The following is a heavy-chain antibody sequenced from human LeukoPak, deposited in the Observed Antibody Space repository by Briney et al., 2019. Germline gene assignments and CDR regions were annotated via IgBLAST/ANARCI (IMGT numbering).Heavy chain of an antibody. J-gene: IGHJ4*02. Sequence: GGSLRLSCVASGFPFSSHGMSWVRQAPGKGLEWVAVISFDGRNEYYADSVKGRFTISRDDSKNTLFLQMNNLGPEDTALYYCARPNYGGQAPLKYWGLGSLVTVSS. CDR1: GFPFSSHG. CDR2: ISFDGRNE. D-gene: IGHD4-23*01. V-gene: IGHV3-30*03. CDR3: ARPNYGGQAPLKY.